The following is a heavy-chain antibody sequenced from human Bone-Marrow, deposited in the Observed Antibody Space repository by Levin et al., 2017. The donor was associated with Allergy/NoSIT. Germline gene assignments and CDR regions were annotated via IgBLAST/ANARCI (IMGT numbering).Heavy chain of an antibody. CDR1: GFTFSSYN. V-gene: IGHV3-48*01. CDR3: ARDFSYGYRFDY. J-gene: IGHJ4*02. CDR2: ISSTRSTI. Sequence: GGSLRLSCAASGFTFSSYNMNWVRQAPGRGLEWVSYISSTRSTIYYADSVQGRFTISRDNAKNSLYLQMNSLRAEDTAVYYCARDFSYGYRFDYWGQGTLVTVSS. D-gene: IGHD5-18*01.